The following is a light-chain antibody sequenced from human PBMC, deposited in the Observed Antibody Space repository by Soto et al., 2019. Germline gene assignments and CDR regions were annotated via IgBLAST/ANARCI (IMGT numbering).Light chain of an antibody. Sequence: EIVMTQSPGTLSLSPGERATLSCRASQSVSSNYLAWYQQKPGQAPRLLISGASGRATGVPDRFSGSGSGTEFTLTIDGLESEDFAVYFCQQYGDLPWTFGQGTKVDIK. CDR2: GAS. CDR3: QQYGDLPWT. CDR1: QSVSSNY. V-gene: IGKV3-20*01. J-gene: IGKJ1*01.